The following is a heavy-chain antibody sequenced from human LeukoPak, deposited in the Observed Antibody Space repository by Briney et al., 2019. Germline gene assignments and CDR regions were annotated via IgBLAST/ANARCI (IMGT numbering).Heavy chain of an antibody. CDR3: ARDNMIVGQFDY. J-gene: IGHJ4*02. CDR2: ITGSGTT. V-gene: IGHV3-69-1*01. CDR1: GFIFKNYG. D-gene: IGHD3-22*01. Sequence: GGSLRLSCAASGFIFKNYGMSWVRQAPGKGQEWVSFITGSGTTYYADFVKGRFTISRDNTKNSLYLQMNSLRAEDTAVYYCARDNMIVGQFDYWGQGTLVTVSS.